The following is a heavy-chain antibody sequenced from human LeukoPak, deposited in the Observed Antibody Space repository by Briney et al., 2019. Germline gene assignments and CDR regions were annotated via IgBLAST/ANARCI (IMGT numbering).Heavy chain of an antibody. CDR2: INPNSGGT. Sequence: ASVKVSCKASGYTFTGYYMHWVRQAPGQGLEWMGWINPNSGGTNYAQKFQGRVTMTRDTSISTAYMELSRLRSDDTAMYYCARIPVGATLFDYWGQGTLVTVSS. CDR1: GYTFTGYY. D-gene: IGHD1-26*01. CDR3: ARIPVGATLFDY. J-gene: IGHJ4*02. V-gene: IGHV1-2*02.